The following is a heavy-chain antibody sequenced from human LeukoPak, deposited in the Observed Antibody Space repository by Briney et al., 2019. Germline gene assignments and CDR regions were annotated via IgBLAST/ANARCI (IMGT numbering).Heavy chain of an antibody. CDR1: GFTFSSYS. V-gene: IGHV3-21*01. CDR2: ISSSSSYI. D-gene: IGHD2-15*01. J-gene: IGHJ3*02. Sequence: MPGGSLRLSCAASGFTFSSYSMNWVRQAPGKGLEWVSSISSSSSYIYYADSVEGRFTISRDNAKNSLYLQMNSLRAEDTAVYYCARESLLIDAFDIWGQGTMVTVSS. CDR3: ARESLLIDAFDI.